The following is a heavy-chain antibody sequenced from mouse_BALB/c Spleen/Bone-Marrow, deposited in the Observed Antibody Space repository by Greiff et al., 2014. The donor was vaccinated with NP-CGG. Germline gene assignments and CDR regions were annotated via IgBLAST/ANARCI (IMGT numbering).Heavy chain of an antibody. Sequence: EVQLQQSGGDLVKPGGSLKLSCAASGFTFSNYGMSWVRQTPDKRLEWVATISSGGSYTYYPDSVKGRFTISRDNAKNTLYLQMSSLKSEDTAMYYCARQRGYDYFDYWGQGTTLTVSS. CDR2: ISSGGSYT. CDR1: GFTFSNYG. D-gene: IGHD2-2*01. CDR3: ARQRGYDYFDY. V-gene: IGHV5-6*01. J-gene: IGHJ2*01.